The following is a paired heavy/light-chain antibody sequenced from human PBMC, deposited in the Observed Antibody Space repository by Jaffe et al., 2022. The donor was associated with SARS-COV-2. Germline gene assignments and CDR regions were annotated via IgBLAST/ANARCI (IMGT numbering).Heavy chain of an antibody. CDR3: ARLRGDYSAKDY. CDR2: IRQGGSER. Sequence: EVQLVESGGGLVQPGGSLRLSCAASGFTFSSYWMSWLRQAPGKGLEWVANIRQGGSERYYVDSVKGRFTISRDNAGSSVYLQMNSLRAEDTGVYYCARLRGDYSAKDYWGQGTLVTVSS. CDR1: GFTFSSYW. V-gene: IGHV3-7*01. D-gene: IGHD3-10*01. J-gene: IGHJ4*02.
Light chain of an antibody. Sequence: DIQMTQSPSTLSASVGDRVTITCRASQSISSWLAWYQQKPGKAPKLLIYEASFLESGVPSRFSGSGSGTEFTLTISSLQPDDFATYYCQQYNSYPITFGQGTRLEI. CDR1: QSISSW. J-gene: IGKJ5*01. CDR2: EAS. V-gene: IGKV1-5*03. CDR3: QQYNSYPIT.